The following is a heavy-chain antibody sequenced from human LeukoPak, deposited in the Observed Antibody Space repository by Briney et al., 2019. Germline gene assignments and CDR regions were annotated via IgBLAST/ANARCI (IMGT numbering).Heavy chain of an antibody. CDR1: GYTLTELS. Sequence: GASVKVSCKVSGYTLTELSMHWVRQAPGQGPEWMGWINPNSGGTYYAQKFQGRFTMTRDTSISTAYMELSRLRSDDTAVYYCARDPSHAEGAYFDYWGQGTLVTVSS. D-gene: IGHD2-2*01. J-gene: IGHJ4*02. CDR2: INPNSGGT. V-gene: IGHV1-2*02. CDR3: ARDPSHAEGAYFDY.